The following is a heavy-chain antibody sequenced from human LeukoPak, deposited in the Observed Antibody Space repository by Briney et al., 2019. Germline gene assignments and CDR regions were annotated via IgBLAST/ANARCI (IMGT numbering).Heavy chain of an antibody. CDR3: ARDGVETVEMAPKDAFDI. Sequence: SVKVSCKASGGTFSSYAISWVRQAPGQGLEWMGGIIPIFGTANYAQKFQGRVTITADESTSTAYMELSSLRSEDTAVYYCARDGVETVEMAPKDAFDIWGQGTMVTVSS. J-gene: IGHJ3*02. D-gene: IGHD5-24*01. CDR2: IIPIFGTA. V-gene: IGHV1-69*13. CDR1: GGTFSSYA.